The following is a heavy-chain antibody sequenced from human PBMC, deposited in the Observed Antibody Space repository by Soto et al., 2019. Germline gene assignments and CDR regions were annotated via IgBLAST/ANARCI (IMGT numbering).Heavy chain of an antibody. Sequence: GGSLRLSCAASGFTFDDYAMHWVRQAPGKGLEWVSGISWNSGSIGYADSVKGRFTISRDNAKNSLYLQMNSLRAEDTALYYCAKDHSGGWYYFDYWGQGTLVTVSS. CDR2: ISWNSGSI. D-gene: IGHD6-19*01. V-gene: IGHV3-9*01. J-gene: IGHJ4*02. CDR3: AKDHSGGWYYFDY. CDR1: GFTFDDYA.